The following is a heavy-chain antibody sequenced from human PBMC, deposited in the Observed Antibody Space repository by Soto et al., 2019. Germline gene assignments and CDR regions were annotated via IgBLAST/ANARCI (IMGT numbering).Heavy chain of an antibody. V-gene: IGHV3-7*04. CDR3: ARGGYRIFGM. Sequence: GGSLRLSCAASGFTLSGFWMTWVRQAPGKGLEWVATIKEDGGEKYYVDSVKGRFAISRDNAENSLYLQMNSLRAEDTAVYYCARGGYRIFGMWGQGTMVTVSS. CDR1: GFTLSGFW. CDR2: IKEDGGEK. D-gene: IGHD3-16*02. J-gene: IGHJ3*02.